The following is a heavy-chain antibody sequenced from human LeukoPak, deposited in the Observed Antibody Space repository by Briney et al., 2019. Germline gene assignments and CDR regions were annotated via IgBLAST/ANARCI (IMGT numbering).Heavy chain of an antibody. Sequence: GGSLRLSCAASGFTFSNNWMHWVRHGTGKRLVWVAHINSDGGSTSYADSVKGRFTLSRDNAKNSLYLQMNSLRAEDTAVYYCARETFYAFDFWGQGAMVIVSS. CDR2: INSDGGST. J-gene: IGHJ3*01. V-gene: IGHV3-74*01. CDR3: ARETFYAFDF. CDR1: GFTFSNNW. D-gene: IGHD3-16*01.